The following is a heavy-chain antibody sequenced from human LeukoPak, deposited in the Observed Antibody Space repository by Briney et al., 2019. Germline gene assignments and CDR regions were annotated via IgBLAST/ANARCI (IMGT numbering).Heavy chain of an antibody. CDR1: GFTVSSNY. CDR3: ARRDSSGFYYIL. CDR2: IYSGGTT. J-gene: IGHJ4*02. D-gene: IGHD3-22*01. V-gene: IGHV3-66*04. Sequence: GGSLRLSCAASGFTVSSNYMSWVRQASGKGLEWISVIYSGGTTYYADSVKGRFTISRDRSKNTVYLQMNSLRAEDTAVYYCARRDSSGFYYILWGQGTLVAVSS.